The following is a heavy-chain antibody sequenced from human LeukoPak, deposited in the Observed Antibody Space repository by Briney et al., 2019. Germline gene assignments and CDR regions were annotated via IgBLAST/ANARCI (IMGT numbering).Heavy chain of an antibody. CDR1: GGSISSYY. Sequence: PSETLSLTCTVSGGSISSYYWSWIRQPAGKGLEWIGRIYTSGSTNYNPSLKSRVTISVDTSKNQFSLKLSSVTAADTAVYYCAREGLSSGYYSPFDYWGQGTLVTVSS. V-gene: IGHV4-4*07. J-gene: IGHJ4*02. CDR3: AREGLSSGYYSPFDY. D-gene: IGHD3-22*01. CDR2: IYTSGST.